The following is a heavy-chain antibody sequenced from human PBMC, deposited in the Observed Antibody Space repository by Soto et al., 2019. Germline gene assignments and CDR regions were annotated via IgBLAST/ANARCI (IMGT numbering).Heavy chain of an antibody. V-gene: IGHV3-30*18. CDR3: AKESATSAIYYFDF. CDR1: GFSFSYYG. CDR2: ISYEGSKK. J-gene: IGHJ4*02. D-gene: IGHD3-9*01. Sequence: QVQLVESGGGVVQTGRSLRLSCAASGFSFSYYGMNWVRQAPGMGLEWVAVISYEGSKKYYADSVEGRFTISRDNSKNTLYLQMNSLREEDTAVYYCAKESATSAIYYFDFWGQGTLVTVSP.